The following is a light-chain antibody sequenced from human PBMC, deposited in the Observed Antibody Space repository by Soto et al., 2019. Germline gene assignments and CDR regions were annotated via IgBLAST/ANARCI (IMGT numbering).Light chain of an antibody. CDR2: DAS. V-gene: IGKV1-5*01. Sequence: DIQMTQSPSSLSASVGDRVSITCRASQSVRSWLAWYQQKPGKAPKFLIYDASSLERGVPSRFSGSGSGTDFTLTISSLHPDDFATYYCQQYNSYSPTFGQGTKVDIK. J-gene: IGKJ1*01. CDR3: QQYNSYSPT. CDR1: QSVRSW.